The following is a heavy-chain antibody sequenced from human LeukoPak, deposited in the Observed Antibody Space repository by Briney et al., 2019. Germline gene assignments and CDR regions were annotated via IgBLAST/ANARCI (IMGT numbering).Heavy chain of an antibody. CDR2: INHSGST. J-gene: IGHJ4*02. V-gene: IGHV4-34*01. CDR3: ARGPHCSGGSCRDY. CDR1: GGSFSGYY. D-gene: IGHD2-15*01. Sequence: PSETLSLTCAVYGGSFSGYYWSWIRQPPGKGLEWIGEINHSGSTNYNPSLKSRVTISVDTSENQFSLKLSSVTAADTAVYYCARGPHCSGGSCRDYWGQGTLVTVSS.